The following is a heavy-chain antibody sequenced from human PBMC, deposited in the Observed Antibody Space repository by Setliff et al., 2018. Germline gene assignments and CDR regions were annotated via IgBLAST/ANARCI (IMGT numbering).Heavy chain of an antibody. CDR3: ARGIVVVGADLGGFPPWFDP. Sequence: SETLSLTCTVSGYSISSGYYWGWIRQPPGKGLEWIGSIYHSGSTYYNPSLKSRVTISVDTPKNQFSLKLSSVTAADTAVYCRARGIVVVGADLGGFPPWFDPWGQGTLVTAPQ. D-gene: IGHD2-15*01. CDR2: IYHSGST. V-gene: IGHV4-38-2*02. J-gene: IGHJ5*02. CDR1: GYSISSGYY.